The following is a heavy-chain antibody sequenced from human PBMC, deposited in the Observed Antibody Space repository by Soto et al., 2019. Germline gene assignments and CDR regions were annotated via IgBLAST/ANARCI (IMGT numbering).Heavy chain of an antibody. Sequence: LETLSLTCTVSGDSISGYYWTWIRQPPGKRLEWIAYIYDSATTNYNPSLKSRVTTSRDTSKNQFSLKLTSVTAADTAVYYCARLGGGPGYYFDYWGQGTLVTVSS. J-gene: IGHJ4*02. V-gene: IGHV4-59*08. CDR2: IYDSATT. CDR1: GDSISGYY. CDR3: ARLGGGPGYYFDY. D-gene: IGHD3-16*01.